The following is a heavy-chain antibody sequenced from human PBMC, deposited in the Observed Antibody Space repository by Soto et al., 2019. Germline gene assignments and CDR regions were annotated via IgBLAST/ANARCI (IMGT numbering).Heavy chain of an antibody. J-gene: IGHJ6*03. V-gene: IGHV4-34*01. CDR3: ARDFWKPRSNYYYYYYMDV. D-gene: IGHD3-3*01. Sequence: SETLSLTCAVYGGSFSGYYWSWIRQPPGKGLEWIGEINHSGSTNYNPSLKSRVTISVDTSKNQFSLKLSSVTAADTAVYYCARDFWKPRSNYYYYYYMDVWGKGTTVTVSS. CDR2: INHSGST. CDR1: GGSFSGYY.